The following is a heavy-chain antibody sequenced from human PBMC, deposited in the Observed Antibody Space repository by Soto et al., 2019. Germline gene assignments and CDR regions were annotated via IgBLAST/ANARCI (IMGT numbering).Heavy chain of an antibody. D-gene: IGHD3-22*01. CDR2: ISSSSSYI. Sequence: EVQLVESGGGLVKPGGSLRLSCAASGFTFSSYSMNWVRQAPGKGLEWVSSISSSSSYIYYADSVKGRFTISRDNAKNSLYLQMNSLRAEDTAVYYCAREDDSSGGESDYWGQGTLVTVSS. J-gene: IGHJ4*02. V-gene: IGHV3-21*01. CDR3: AREDDSSGGESDY. CDR1: GFTFSSYS.